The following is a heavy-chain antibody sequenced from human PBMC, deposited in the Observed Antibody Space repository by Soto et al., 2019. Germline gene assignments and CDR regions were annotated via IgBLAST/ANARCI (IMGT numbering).Heavy chain of an antibody. CDR3: ARALGGRFLEWLSPPGEYYYYGMDV. J-gene: IGHJ6*02. D-gene: IGHD3-3*01. Sequence: ASVKVSCKASGGTFSSYAISWVRQAPGQGLEWMGGIIPIFGTANYAQKFQGRVTITADESTSTAYMELSSLRSEGTAVYYCARALGGRFLEWLSPPGEYYYYGMDVWGQGTTVTV. CDR1: GGTFSSYA. V-gene: IGHV1-69*13. CDR2: IIPIFGTA.